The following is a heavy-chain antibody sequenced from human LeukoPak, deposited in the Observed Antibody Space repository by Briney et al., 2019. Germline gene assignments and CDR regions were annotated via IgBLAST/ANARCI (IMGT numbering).Heavy chain of an antibody. Sequence: GASVKVSCKACGGTFRSYAISWVRQAPGQGLEWMGGIIPIFGTANYAQKFQGRVTIIADESTSTAYMELSSLRSEDTAVYYCARGDYDSSGYYPDAFDIWGQGTMVTVSS. V-gene: IGHV1-69*13. CDR2: IIPIFGTA. D-gene: IGHD3-22*01. CDR3: ARGDYDSSGYYPDAFDI. CDR1: GGTFRSYA. J-gene: IGHJ3*02.